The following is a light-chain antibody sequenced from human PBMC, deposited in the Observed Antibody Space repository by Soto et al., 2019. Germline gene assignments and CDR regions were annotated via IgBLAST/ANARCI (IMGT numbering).Light chain of an antibody. Sequence: DIQVTHSPPTVSASVGDRVTITCRASQTISTWMAWYQRKPGKAPKLLVYDASTLQSGVASRFSGSGSGTEFTLIISGLQPDDSATYYCQQYTNTNNPWMFGQGTKVDIK. CDR3: QQYTNTNNPWM. V-gene: IGKV1-5*01. J-gene: IGKJ1*01. CDR2: DAS. CDR1: QTISTW.